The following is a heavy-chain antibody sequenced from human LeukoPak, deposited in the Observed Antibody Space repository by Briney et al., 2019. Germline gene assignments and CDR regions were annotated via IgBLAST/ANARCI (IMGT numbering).Heavy chain of an antibody. V-gene: IGHV3-21*01. D-gene: IGHD7-27*01. CDR1: GFTFSSYS. CDR2: ISSSSSYI. CDR3: ARFIPGGYFDL. Sequence: GGSLRLSCAASGFTFSSYSMNWVRQAPGKGLEWVSSISSSSSYIYYADSVKGRFTISRDNAKNPLYLQMNSLRAEDTAVYYCARFIPGGYFDLWGRGTLVTVSS. J-gene: IGHJ2*01.